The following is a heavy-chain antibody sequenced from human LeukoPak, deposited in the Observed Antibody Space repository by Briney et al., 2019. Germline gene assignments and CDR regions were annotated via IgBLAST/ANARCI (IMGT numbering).Heavy chain of an antibody. CDR2: ISWNSGSI. J-gene: IGHJ4*02. V-gene: IGHV3-9*01. CDR3: AKDPHVLLWFGEFSASLPETDY. CDR1: GFTFDDYA. Sequence: PGGSLRLSCAASGFTFDDYAMHWVRQAPGKGLEWVSGISWNSGSIGYADSVKGRFTISRDNSKNTLYLQMNSLRAEDTAVYYCAKDPHVLLWFGEFSASLPETDYWGQGTLVTVSS. D-gene: IGHD3-10*01.